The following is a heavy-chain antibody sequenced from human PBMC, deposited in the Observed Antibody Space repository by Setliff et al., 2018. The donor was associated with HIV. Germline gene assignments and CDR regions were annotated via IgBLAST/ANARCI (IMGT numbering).Heavy chain of an antibody. V-gene: IGHV1-69*06. J-gene: IGHJ4*02. CDR2: IIPIFGTA. D-gene: IGHD3-10*01. Sequence: SVKVSCKASGGTFSSYAISWVRQAPGQGLEWMGRIIPIFGTANYAQKFQGRVTITADKSTSTAYMELSSLRSEDTAVYYCARGPPNYYGSGSCYPYFDYWGQGTLVTVSS. CDR1: GGTFSSYA. CDR3: ARGPPNYYGSGSCYPYFDY.